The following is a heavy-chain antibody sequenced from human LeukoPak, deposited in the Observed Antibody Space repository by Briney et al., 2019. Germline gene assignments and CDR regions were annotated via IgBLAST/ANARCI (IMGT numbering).Heavy chain of an antibody. J-gene: IGHJ4*02. CDR2: ISWNSGSI. CDR3: AKGTDILTGYHFDY. CDR1: GFTFDDYA. D-gene: IGHD3-9*01. V-gene: IGHV3-9*01. Sequence: PGRSLRLSCAASGFTFDDYAMHWVRQAPGKGLEWVSGISWNSGSIGYADSVKGRFTISRDNAKNSLYLQMNSLRGEDTALYYCAKGTDILTGYHFDYWGQGTLVTVSS.